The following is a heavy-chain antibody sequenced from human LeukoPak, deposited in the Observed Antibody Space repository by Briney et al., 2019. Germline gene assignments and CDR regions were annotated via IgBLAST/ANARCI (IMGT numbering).Heavy chain of an antibody. V-gene: IGHV3-66*01. CDR3: ASYRYGSSFAFDI. J-gene: IGHJ3*02. Sequence: TGGSLRLSCGASGFTVSTNYMSWVRQAPGNGLEWVSIIYSGGSTYYADSVKGRFTISRDNSKNTLYLQMNSLRAEDTAVYYCASYRYGSSFAFDIWGQGTMVTVSS. CDR2: IYSGGST. CDR1: GFTVSTNY. D-gene: IGHD6-6*01.